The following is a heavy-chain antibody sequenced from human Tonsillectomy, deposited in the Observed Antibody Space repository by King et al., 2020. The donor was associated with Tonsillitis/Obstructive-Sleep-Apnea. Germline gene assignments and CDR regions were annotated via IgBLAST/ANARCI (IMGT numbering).Heavy chain of an antibody. CDR3: AREKPEVVGATLYYYYYYMDV. CDR1: GGTFSSYA. V-gene: IGHV1-69*09. D-gene: IGHD1-26*01. J-gene: IGHJ6*03. CDR2: IIPILGIA. Sequence: QLVQSGAEVKKPGSSVKVSCKASGGTFSSYAISWVRQAPGQGLEWMGRIIPILGIANYAQKFQGRVTITADKSTSTAYMELSSLRSEDTAVYYCAREKPEVVGATLYYYYYYMDVWGKGTTVTVSS.